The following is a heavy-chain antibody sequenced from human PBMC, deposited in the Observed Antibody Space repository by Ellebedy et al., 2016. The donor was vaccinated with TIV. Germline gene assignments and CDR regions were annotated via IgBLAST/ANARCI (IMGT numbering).Heavy chain of an antibody. CDR2: INPSGGST. CDR1: GYTFTSYY. CDR3: ARDRYCSSTSCYFACDY. Sequence: ASVKVSCKASGYTFTSYYMHWVRQAPGQGLEWMEIINPSGGSTSYAQKLQGRVTMTRDTSTSTVYMELSSLRSEDTAVYYCARDRYCSSTSCYFACDYWGQGTLVTVSS. V-gene: IGHV1-46*04. J-gene: IGHJ4*02. D-gene: IGHD2-2*01.